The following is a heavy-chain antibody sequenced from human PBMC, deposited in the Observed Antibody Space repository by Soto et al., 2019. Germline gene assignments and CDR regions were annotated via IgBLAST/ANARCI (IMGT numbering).Heavy chain of an antibody. CDR2: ISSNGGSI. D-gene: IGHD3-10*01. J-gene: IGHJ3*02. Sequence: EVQLVESGGGLVQPGGSLRLSCAASGFTFSSYAMHWVRQAPGKGLEYVSAISSNGGSIYYANSVKGRFTISRDNSKNTLYLQMGSLRAEDMAVYYCARDSGWRDAFDIWGQGTMVTVSS. CDR1: GFTFSSYA. V-gene: IGHV3-64*01. CDR3: ARDSGWRDAFDI.